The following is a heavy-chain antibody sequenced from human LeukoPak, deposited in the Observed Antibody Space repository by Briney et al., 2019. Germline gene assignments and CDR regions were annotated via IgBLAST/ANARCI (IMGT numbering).Heavy chain of an antibody. V-gene: IGHV3-48*04. CDR2: ISTSGSSI. CDR3: ARSGDYGESFDS. D-gene: IGHD4-17*01. CDR1: GFTFSSSS. J-gene: IGHJ4*02. Sequence: GGSLRLSCAASGFTFSSSSMNWVRQAPGKGLEWVSYISTSGSSIYYADSVKGRFTISRDNAKSSLYLQVNSLRAEDTALYYCARSGDYGESFDSWGQGTLVTVSS.